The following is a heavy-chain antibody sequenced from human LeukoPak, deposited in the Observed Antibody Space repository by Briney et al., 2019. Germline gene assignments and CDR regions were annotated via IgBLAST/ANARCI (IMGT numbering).Heavy chain of an antibody. J-gene: IGHJ4*02. CDR1: GFAFRDYY. Sequence: GGSLRLSCAASGFAFRDYYMDWVRQAPGKGLEWVAYISNSGAIIYYAESVKGRFTISRDNAKNSLYLQMNSLRADDTAVYYCARDPESSSFDLWGRGALVTVSS. D-gene: IGHD6-13*01. CDR3: ARDPESSSFDL. V-gene: IGHV3-11*04. CDR2: ISNSGAII.